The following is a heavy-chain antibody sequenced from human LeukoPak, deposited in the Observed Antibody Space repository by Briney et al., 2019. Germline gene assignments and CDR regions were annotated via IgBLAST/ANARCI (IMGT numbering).Heavy chain of an antibody. CDR1: GFIFSAYP. CDR3: ARAPLYYDSSGYYYVNNY. J-gene: IGHJ4*02. Sequence: GGSLRLSCAASGFIFSAYPIHWVRQAPGKGLEWVANIKQDGSEKYYVDSVKGRFTISRDNAKNSLYLQMNSLRAEDTAVYYCARAPLYYDSSGYYYVNNYWGQGTLVTVSS. V-gene: IGHV3-7*01. CDR2: IKQDGSEK. D-gene: IGHD3-22*01.